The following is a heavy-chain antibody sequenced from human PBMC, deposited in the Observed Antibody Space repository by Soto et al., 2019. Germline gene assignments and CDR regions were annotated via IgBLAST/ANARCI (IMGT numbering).Heavy chain of an antibody. Sequence: KPSETLSLTCTVSGGSVSSGGYYWSWIRQHPGKGLEWIGYIYYSGSTYYNPSLKSRVTISVDTSKNQFSLKLSSVTAADTAVYYCARNRKSGFGPHGDWFVPWGQGTLVTVSS. CDR2: IYYSGST. CDR1: GGSVSSGGYY. D-gene: IGHD3-10*01. V-gene: IGHV4-31*03. J-gene: IGHJ5*02. CDR3: ARNRKSGFGPHGDWFVP.